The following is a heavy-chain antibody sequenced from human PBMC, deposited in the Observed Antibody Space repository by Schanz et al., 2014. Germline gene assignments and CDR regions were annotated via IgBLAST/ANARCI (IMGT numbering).Heavy chain of an antibody. CDR3: ARDRGEVFRGGSEGVKHYYDGMDV. J-gene: IGHJ6*02. V-gene: IGHV1-46*03. Sequence: QVQLVQSGAEAKKPGASVKVSCKASGYTFTSYSMHWVRQAPGQGLEWMGIINLSGGSTNNAQKFQGRRTMTRDTGTSTVYMEVSSLRSEDTAVYYGARDRGEVFRGGSEGVKHYYDGMDVWGQGTTVTVSS. D-gene: IGHD3-10*01. CDR2: INLSGGST. CDR1: GYTFTSYS.